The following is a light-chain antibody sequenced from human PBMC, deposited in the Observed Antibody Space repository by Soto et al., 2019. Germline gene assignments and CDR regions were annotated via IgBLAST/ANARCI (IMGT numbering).Light chain of an antibody. Sequence: DIQMPQSPSSVSASIGDRVTLTCRASQRISTWLAWYQQKPGKAPNLMIYGASRLRSGVPPRFSGSGSGTEFTLTISSLQPEHFATYTCQQASSLPHSFGQGTKVELK. CDR3: QQASSLPHS. V-gene: IGKV1-12*01. J-gene: IGKJ2*03. CDR1: QRISTW. CDR2: GAS.